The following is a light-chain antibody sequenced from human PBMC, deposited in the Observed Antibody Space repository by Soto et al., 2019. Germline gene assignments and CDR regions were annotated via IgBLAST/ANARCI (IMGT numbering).Light chain of an antibody. CDR2: LNSDGSH. CDR3: QTWGTGIVV. CDR1: SGHSSYA. Sequence: QPVLTQSPSASASLGASVKLTCTLSSGHSSYAIAWHQQQPEKGPRYLMKLNSDGSHSKGDGIPDRFSGSSSGAERYLTISSLQSDDAADYYCQTWGTGIVVFGGGTKVTVL. V-gene: IGLV4-69*01. J-gene: IGLJ2*01.